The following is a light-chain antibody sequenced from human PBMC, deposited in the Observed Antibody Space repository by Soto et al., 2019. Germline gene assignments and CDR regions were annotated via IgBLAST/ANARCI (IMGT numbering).Light chain of an antibody. J-gene: IGKJ1*01. Sequence: EIVMTQYPDTLSVSPGERATLSCRASQNINDKLAWFQQKPGQVPRLLIYGASSRATGVPDRFSGSGSGTDFSLTISRLEPEDFAVYYCQQYGSTRWTFGQGTKVDIK. V-gene: IGKV3-20*01. CDR2: GAS. CDR1: QNINDK. CDR3: QQYGSTRWT.